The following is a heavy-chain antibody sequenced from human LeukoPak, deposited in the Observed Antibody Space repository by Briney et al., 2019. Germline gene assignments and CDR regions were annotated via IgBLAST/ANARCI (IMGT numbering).Heavy chain of an antibody. CDR2: ISAYNGNT. CDR1: GYTFTSYG. D-gene: IGHD6-19*01. Sequence: ASVKVSCRASGYTFTSYGISWVRQAPGQELEWMGWISAYNGNTNYAQKLQGRVTMTTDTSTSTAYMELRSLRSDDTAVYYCARGIGRIAVAGGIDYWGQGTLVTVSS. V-gene: IGHV1-18*01. J-gene: IGHJ4*02. CDR3: ARGIGRIAVAGGIDY.